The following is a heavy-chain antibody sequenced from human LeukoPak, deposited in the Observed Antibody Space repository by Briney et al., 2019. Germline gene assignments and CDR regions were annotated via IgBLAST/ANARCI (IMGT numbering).Heavy chain of an antibody. CDR1: GFTFSSYG. Sequence: PGGSLRLSCAASGFTFSSYGMRWVRQAPGKGLEWVAVISYEERSKNYADSVKGRFTISREDSKNTLYLQMNSLRAEDTAVYYCAKDLRDDYNLGYYYYHGMDVWGQGTTVTVSS. D-gene: IGHD5-24*01. J-gene: IGHJ6*02. CDR2: ISYEERSK. V-gene: IGHV3-30*18. CDR3: AKDLRDDYNLGYYYYHGMDV.